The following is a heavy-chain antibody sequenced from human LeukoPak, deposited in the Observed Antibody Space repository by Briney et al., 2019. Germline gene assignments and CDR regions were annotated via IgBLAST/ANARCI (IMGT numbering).Heavy chain of an antibody. D-gene: IGHD3-22*01. Sequence: SETLPLTCTVSGYSISSGYYWGWIRQPPGKGLEWIGSIYHSGGTYYNPSLKSRVTISVDTSKNQFSLKLSSVTAADTAVYYCASHYYDSSGSGKFYYYYMDVWGKGTTVTVSS. CDR1: GYSISSGYY. V-gene: IGHV4-38-2*02. CDR3: ASHYYDSSGSGKFYYYYMDV. J-gene: IGHJ6*03. CDR2: IYHSGGT.